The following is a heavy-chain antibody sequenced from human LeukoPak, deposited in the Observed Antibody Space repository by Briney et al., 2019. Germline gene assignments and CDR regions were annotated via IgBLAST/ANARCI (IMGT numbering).Heavy chain of an antibody. Sequence: SVTVSCTASGGTFSSYAISWVRQAPGQGLEWMGGIIPIFGTANYAQKFQGRVTITADESTSTAYMELSSLRSEGTAVYYCARASTYYDFWSGYYFFDYWGQGTLVTVSS. D-gene: IGHD3-3*01. V-gene: IGHV1-69*13. J-gene: IGHJ4*02. CDR1: GGTFSSYA. CDR3: ARASTYYDFWSGYYFFDY. CDR2: IIPIFGTA.